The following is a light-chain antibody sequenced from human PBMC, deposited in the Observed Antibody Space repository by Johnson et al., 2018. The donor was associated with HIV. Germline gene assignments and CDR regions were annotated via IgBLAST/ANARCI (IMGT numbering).Light chain of an antibody. CDR1: SSNIGRNY. Sequence: QSVLTQPPSVSAAPGQKVTISCSGSSSNIGRNYVSWYQQLPGTAPKLLIYENNKRPSGIPARFSGSKSGTSATLGITGLQTGDEVDYYCGSWDSSLIVYVFGTGTKVTVL. CDR3: GSWDSSLIVYV. V-gene: IGLV1-51*02. J-gene: IGLJ1*01. CDR2: ENN.